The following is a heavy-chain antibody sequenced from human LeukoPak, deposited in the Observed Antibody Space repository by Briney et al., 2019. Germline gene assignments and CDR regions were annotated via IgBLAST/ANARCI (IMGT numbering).Heavy chain of an antibody. V-gene: IGHV3-30*03. D-gene: IGHD3-9*01. CDR3: ALLEGYDILTGYYNFDY. CDR2: ISYDGSNK. CDR1: GFTFSSYG. Sequence: GGSLRLSCAASGFTFSSYGMHWVRQAPGKGLEWVAVISYDGSNKYYADSVKGRFTISRDNSKNTLYLQMNSLRAEDTAVYYCALLEGYDILTGYYNFDYWGQGTLVTVSS. J-gene: IGHJ4*02.